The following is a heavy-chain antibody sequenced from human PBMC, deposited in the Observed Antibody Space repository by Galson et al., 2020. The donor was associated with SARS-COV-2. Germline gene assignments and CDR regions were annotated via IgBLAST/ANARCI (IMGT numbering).Heavy chain of an antibody. CDR3: ARQLDILTGYPFLFDY. CDR2: IYYSGST. Sequence: SETLSLTCTVSGGSISSSSYYWGWIRQPQGKGLEWIGSIYYSGSTYYNPSLKSRVTISVDTSKNQFSLKLSSVTAADTAVYYCARQLDILTGYPFLFDYWGQGTLVTVSS. CDR1: GGSISSSSYY. D-gene: IGHD3-9*01. V-gene: IGHV4-39*01. J-gene: IGHJ4*02.